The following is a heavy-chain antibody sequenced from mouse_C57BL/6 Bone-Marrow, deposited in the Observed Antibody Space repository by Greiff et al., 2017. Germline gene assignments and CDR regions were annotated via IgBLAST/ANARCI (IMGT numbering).Heavy chain of an antibody. CDR2: IWRGGST. V-gene: IGHV2-5*01. CDR1: GFSLTSYG. J-gene: IGHJ4*01. Sequence: VKLVESGPGLVQPSQSLSITCTVSGFSLTSYGVHWVRQSPGKGLEWLGVIWRGGSTDYNAAFMSRLSITKDNSKSQVFFKMNSLQADDTAIYNCAKLRLQDAMDYWGEGTSVTSSS. CDR3: AKLRLQDAMDY. D-gene: IGHD3-2*02.